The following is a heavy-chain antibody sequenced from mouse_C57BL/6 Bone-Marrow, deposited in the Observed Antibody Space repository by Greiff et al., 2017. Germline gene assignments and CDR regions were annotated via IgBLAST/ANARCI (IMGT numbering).Heavy chain of an antibody. D-gene: IGHD1-1*01. CDR2: IHPSDSDT. Sequence: QVQLQQPGAELVKPGASVKVSCKASGYTFTSYWMHWVKQRPGQGLEWIGRIHPSDSDTNYNQKFKGKATLTVDKSSSTAYMQRSSLTSEDSAVYYCAIWGTTVVATTGTDYWGQGTTLTVSS. CDR3: AIWGTTVVATTGTDY. J-gene: IGHJ2*01. V-gene: IGHV1-74*01. CDR1: GYTFTSYW.